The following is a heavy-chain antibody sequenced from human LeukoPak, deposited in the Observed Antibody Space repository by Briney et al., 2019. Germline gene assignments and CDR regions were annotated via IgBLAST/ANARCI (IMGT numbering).Heavy chain of an antibody. D-gene: IGHD3-10*01. V-gene: IGHV3-43*01. Sequence: GGSLRLSCAASGFTFDDYTMHWVRHAPGKGLEWVSLISWDGGSTYYADSVKGRFTISRDNSKNSLYLQMNSLRTEDTALYYCAKDGSGSYWHRYFDYWGQGTLVTVSS. CDR2: ISWDGGST. J-gene: IGHJ4*02. CDR3: AKDGSGSYWHRYFDY. CDR1: GFTFDDYT.